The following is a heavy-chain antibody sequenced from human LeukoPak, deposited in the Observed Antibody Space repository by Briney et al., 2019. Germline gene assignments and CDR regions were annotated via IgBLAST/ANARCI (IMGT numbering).Heavy chain of an antibody. CDR3: AKEYYYGSGSLSSTLGY. Sequence: GGSLRLSCAASGFTFSSYGMHWVRQAPGKGLEWVAVISYDGSNKYYADSVKGRFTISRDNSKNTLYLQMNSLRAEDTAVYYCAKEYYYGSGSLSSTLGYWGQGALVTVSS. CDR2: ISYDGSNK. J-gene: IGHJ4*02. V-gene: IGHV3-30*18. D-gene: IGHD3-10*01. CDR1: GFTFSSYG.